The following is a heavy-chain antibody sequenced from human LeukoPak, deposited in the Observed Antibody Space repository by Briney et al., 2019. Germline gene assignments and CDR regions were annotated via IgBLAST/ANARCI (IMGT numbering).Heavy chain of an antibody. J-gene: IGHJ4*02. CDR1: GYTFSRYG. CDR2: IGVFNGNR. D-gene: IGHD1-26*01. CDR3: GRDWDWHVQF. Sequence: GSVKVSCKTSGYTFSRYGFSWVRQAPGQGLEWIGWIGVFNGNRNYAKSVQGRITLTADTSTNTTYMELRSLTSDDTAVYFCGRDWDWHVQFWGQGTLITVSS. V-gene: IGHV1-18*01.